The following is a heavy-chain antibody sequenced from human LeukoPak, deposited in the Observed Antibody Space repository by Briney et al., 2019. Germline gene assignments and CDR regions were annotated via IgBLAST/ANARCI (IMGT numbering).Heavy chain of an antibody. CDR3: ARGVSYYYDNSGHPGWYFDL. CDR2: IRTTGDT. D-gene: IGHD3-22*01. J-gene: IGHJ2*01. V-gene: IGHV3-13*01. CDR1: GFTFNYYD. Sequence: GGSLRLSCAVSGFTFNYYDMHWVSQAPGKRLEWVSAIRTTGDTHYPDSVKGRFAMSREDAKNSVHLQMNTLRAGDTAVYYCARGVSYYYDNSGHPGWYFDLWGRGTLVTVSS.